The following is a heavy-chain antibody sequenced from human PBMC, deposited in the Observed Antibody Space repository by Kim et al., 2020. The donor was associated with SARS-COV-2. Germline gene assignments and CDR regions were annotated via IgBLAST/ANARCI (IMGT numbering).Heavy chain of an antibody. V-gene: IGHV1-46*01. J-gene: IGHJ5*02. Sequence: ARTFQGRVTMTRDKSTSTVYMELSSLRSEDTAVYYCARDTSQQLEGWFDPWGQGTLVTVSS. D-gene: IGHD6-13*01. CDR3: ARDTSQQLEGWFDP.